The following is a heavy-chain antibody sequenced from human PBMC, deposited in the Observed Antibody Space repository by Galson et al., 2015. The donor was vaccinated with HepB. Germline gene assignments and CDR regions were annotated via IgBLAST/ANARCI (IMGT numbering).Heavy chain of an antibody. CDR3: ARGGV. V-gene: IGHV3-72*01. CDR1: GFSFSDYY. D-gene: IGHD1-26*01. CDR2: TRNKASSYTT. Sequence: SLRLSCAASGFSFSDYYMEWVRQTPGKGLEWVGRTRNKASSYTTEYAASVKGRFTISRDDSKNSLYLQMNNLKTEDTAVYYCARGGVWGKGTTVTVSS. J-gene: IGHJ6*04.